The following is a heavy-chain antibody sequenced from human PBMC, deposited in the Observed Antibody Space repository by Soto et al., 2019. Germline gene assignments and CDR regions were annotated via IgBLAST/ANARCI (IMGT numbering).Heavy chain of an antibody. CDR3: AGTTALQWSFMDA. Sequence: SQTLSRNSAVYGESVASNGGARNWKRQSQSRGLEWLGRTYYRSRWYNDYALSVKSRITVNPDTSTNQPSLQLLSLTPEDTAVYYCAGTTALQWSFMDAWDKGTTATVSS. CDR2: TYYRSRWYN. D-gene: IGHD1-7*01. CDR1: GESVASNGGA. V-gene: IGHV6-1*01. J-gene: IGHJ6*03.